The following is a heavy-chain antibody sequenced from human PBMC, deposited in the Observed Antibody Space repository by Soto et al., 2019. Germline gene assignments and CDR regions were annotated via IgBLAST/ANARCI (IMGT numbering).Heavy chain of an antibody. V-gene: IGHV3-53*01. CDR1: GFTVSSNY. D-gene: IGHD6-13*01. Sequence: PGGSLRLSCAASGFTVSSNYMSWVRQAPGKGLEWVSVIYSGGSTYYADSVKGRFTISRDNSKNTLYLQMNSPRAEDTAVYYCAREVAAAARYYYGMDVWGQGTTVTVSS. J-gene: IGHJ6*02. CDR3: AREVAAAARYYYGMDV. CDR2: IYSGGST.